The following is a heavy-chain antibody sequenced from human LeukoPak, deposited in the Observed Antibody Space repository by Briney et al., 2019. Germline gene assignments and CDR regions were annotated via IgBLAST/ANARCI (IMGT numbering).Heavy chain of an antibody. V-gene: IGHV4-39*01. J-gene: IGHJ5*01. CDR3: ARLNPGYVTAPHDS. CDR2: VYYSGSI. Sequence: SETLSPTCTVSGGSITAGNHHWGWIRQPPGKGLEWIGSVYYSGSIFSDTSYKSRVTISGDTSKNQFSLSLSSVTAADTAVYYCARLNPGYVTAPHDSWGQGMLVTVSS. CDR1: GGSITAGNHH. D-gene: IGHD3-16*01.